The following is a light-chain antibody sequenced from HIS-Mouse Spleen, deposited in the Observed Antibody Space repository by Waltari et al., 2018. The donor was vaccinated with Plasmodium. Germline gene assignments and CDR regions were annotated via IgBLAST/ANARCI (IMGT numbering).Light chain of an antibody. CDR3: CSYAGSYTWV. CDR1: SSDVGGYNY. V-gene: IGLV2-11*01. Sequence: QSALTQPRSVSGSPGQSVTISCTGTSSDVGGYNYVSWYQQHPGKAPKLMIYDVSKRPPGVPDRSSGSKSGNTASLTISGLQAEDEADYYCCSYAGSYTWVFGGGTKLTVL. J-gene: IGLJ3*02. CDR2: DVS.